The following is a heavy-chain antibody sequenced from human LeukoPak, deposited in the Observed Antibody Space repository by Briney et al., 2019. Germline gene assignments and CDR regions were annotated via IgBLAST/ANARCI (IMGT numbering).Heavy chain of an antibody. D-gene: IGHD3-22*01. J-gene: IGHJ3*02. Sequence: SQTLSLTCTVSGGSISSGGYYWSWSRQPPGKGLEWIGYIYHSGSTNYNPSLKSRVTISVDTSKNQFSLKLSSVTAADTAVYYCAREWSAMIVPTDAFDIWGQGTMVTVSS. CDR1: GGSISSGGYY. V-gene: IGHV4-30-2*01. CDR3: AREWSAMIVPTDAFDI. CDR2: IYHSGST.